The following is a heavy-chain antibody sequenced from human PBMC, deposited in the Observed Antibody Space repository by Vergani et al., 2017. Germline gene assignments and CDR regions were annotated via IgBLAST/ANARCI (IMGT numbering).Heavy chain of an antibody. J-gene: IGHJ5*02. CDR1: GFTFSNFG. CDR3: AKYVRDSTDGLPDA. Sequence: VQLLQSEGAVVQPGGSLRLSCAASGFTFSNFGMHWIRQAPGKGLEWLAYIGKDGINTRYRDAVKGRFTVSRDNSKDILYLQMDSLRSEDTALYYCAKYVRDSTDGLPDAWCPGTLVIVSS. D-gene: IGHD2-21*02. CDR2: IGKDGINT. V-gene: IGHV3-30*02.